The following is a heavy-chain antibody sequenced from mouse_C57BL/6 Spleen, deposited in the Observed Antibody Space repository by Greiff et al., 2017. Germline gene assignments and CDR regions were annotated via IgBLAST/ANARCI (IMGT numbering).Heavy chain of an antibody. CDR2: IHPNSGST. Sequence: QVQLQQPGAELVKPGASVKLSCKASGYTFTSYWMHWVKQRPGQGLEWIGLIHPNSGSTNSNEKFKSKATLTVDKSSSTAYMQLSSLTSEDSAVYYCASGAYYSKGADYWGQGTTLTVSS. V-gene: IGHV1-64*01. D-gene: IGHD2-5*01. J-gene: IGHJ2*01. CDR1: GYTFTSYW. CDR3: ASGAYYSKGADY.